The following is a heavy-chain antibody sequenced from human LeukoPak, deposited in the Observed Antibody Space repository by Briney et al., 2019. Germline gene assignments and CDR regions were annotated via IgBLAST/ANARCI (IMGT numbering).Heavy chain of an antibody. CDR1: GYTFTSYG. CDR2: ISAYNGNT. D-gene: IGHD2-15*01. V-gene: IGHV1-18*01. J-gene: IGHJ6*02. Sequence: GASVKVSCKASGYTFTSYGISWVRQAPGQRLEWMGWISAYNGNTNYAQKLQGRVTMTTDTSTSTAYMELRSLRSDETAVYYCARDYDVVVVAAEGTDGMDVWGQGTTVTVSS. CDR3: ARDYDVVVVAAEGTDGMDV.